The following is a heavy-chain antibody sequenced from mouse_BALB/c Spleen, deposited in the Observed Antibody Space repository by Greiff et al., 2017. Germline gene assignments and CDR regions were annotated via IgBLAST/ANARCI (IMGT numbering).Heavy chain of an antibody. D-gene: IGHD2-4*01. Sequence: VKLVESGAELARPGASVKLSCKASGYTFTSYWMQWVKQRPGQGLEWIGAIYPGDGDTRYTQKFKGKATLTADKSSSTAYMQLSSLASEDSAVYYCARRSMITTGAMDYWGQGTSVTVSS. J-gene: IGHJ4*01. CDR2: IYPGDGDT. V-gene: IGHV1-87*01. CDR3: ARRSMITTGAMDY. CDR1: GYTFTSYW.